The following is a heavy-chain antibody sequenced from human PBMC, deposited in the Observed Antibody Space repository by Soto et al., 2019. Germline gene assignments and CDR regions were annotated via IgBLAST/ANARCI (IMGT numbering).Heavy chain of an antibody. J-gene: IGHJ6*04. Sequence: GGSLRLSCLFSGFTFDNYAIFWVRQAPGKGLEWVSGISWNSGSIEYADSVKGRFTISRDNAKNSLFLQMNSLRPDDTAMYYCAKDNVWGRGITVTVSS. CDR3: AKDNV. CDR2: ISWNSGSI. CDR1: GFTFDNYA. V-gene: IGHV3-9*01.